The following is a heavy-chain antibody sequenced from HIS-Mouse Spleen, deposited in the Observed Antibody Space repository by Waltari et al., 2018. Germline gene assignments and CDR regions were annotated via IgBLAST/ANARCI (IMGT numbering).Heavy chain of an antibody. CDR1: GFTFSSYG. Sequence: QVQLVESGGGVVQPGRSLRLSCAASGFTFSSYGMHWVRQAPGKGLEWVAVNSYDGSNKYYADSVKGRFTISRDNSKNTLYLQMNSLRAEDTAVYYCAKDTSGSYSDYWGQGTLVTVSS. CDR2: NSYDGSNK. D-gene: IGHD1-26*01. CDR3: AKDTSGSYSDY. V-gene: IGHV3-30*18. J-gene: IGHJ4*02.